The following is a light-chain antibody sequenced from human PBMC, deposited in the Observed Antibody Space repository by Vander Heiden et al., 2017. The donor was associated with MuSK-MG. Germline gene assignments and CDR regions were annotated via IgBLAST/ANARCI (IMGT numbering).Light chain of an antibody. CDR2: DAS. CDR1: QGISSA. J-gene: IGKJ3*01. Sequence: IQFTQSPSSLSASVGDRVTIACRASQGISSALAWYQQKPGKAPKLLMYDASNLESGVPSRFSGSGSGTDFTLTISSLQPEDFATYFCQQFNSYPHTFGPGTKVDIK. V-gene: IGKV1-13*02. CDR3: QQFNSYPHT.